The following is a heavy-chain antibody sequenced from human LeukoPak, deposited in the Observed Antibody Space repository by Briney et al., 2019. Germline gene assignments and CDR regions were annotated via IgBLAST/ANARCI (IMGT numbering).Heavy chain of an antibody. CDR3: AKGASPGHNWFNS. Sequence: PGGSLRLSCAASGFTFSDYGMHWVRQAPGKGLEWVAFIRNDGSYEYYPDSVKGRFTISRDNSRNPLFLQMNSLRAEDTAVYYCAKGASPGHNWFNSWGQGTLVTVSS. CDR2: IRNDGSYE. CDR1: GFTFSDYG. J-gene: IGHJ5*01. V-gene: IGHV3-30*02. D-gene: IGHD5-12*01.